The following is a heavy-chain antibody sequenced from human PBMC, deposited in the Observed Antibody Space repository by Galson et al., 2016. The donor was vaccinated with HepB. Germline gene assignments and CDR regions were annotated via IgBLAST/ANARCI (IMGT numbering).Heavy chain of an antibody. Sequence: SLRLSCAASGFTVSSYSMNWVRQAPGKGLEWVSSMSSSGSTMYYADSVKGRFTISRDIAQNSLYLQMNSLRDEDTAVYYCAKDEGQQVVRWERLRKVYYYYAMDVWGQGTTVTVSS. CDR1: GFTVSSYS. D-gene: IGHD4-23*01. CDR2: MSSSGSTM. V-gene: IGHV3-48*02. CDR3: AKDEGQQVVRWERLRKVYYYYAMDV. J-gene: IGHJ6*02.